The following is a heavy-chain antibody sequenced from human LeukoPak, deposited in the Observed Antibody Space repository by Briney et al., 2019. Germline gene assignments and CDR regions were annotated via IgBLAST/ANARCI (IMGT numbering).Heavy chain of an antibody. CDR3: ARGSNYVSDYYFDV. Sequence: SETLSLTCAVYGVSLRGYYLSWIRQSPEKGLEWIGEVNHEGDSIYSPSLKSRLTVSVDMSKNQFSLNLRSVTAADTAVYFCARGSNYVSDYYFDVWGKGTTVIVSS. CDR2: VNHEGDS. J-gene: IGHJ6*03. CDR1: GVSLRGYY. V-gene: IGHV4-34*01. D-gene: IGHD4-11*01.